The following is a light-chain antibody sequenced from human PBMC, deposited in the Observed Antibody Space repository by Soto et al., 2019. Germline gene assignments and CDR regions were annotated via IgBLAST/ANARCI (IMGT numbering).Light chain of an antibody. CDR3: AAWDGSLNGLYV. V-gene: IGLV1-44*01. CDR2: SNY. Sequence: QSVLTQAPSASGTPGQRVTISCSGSSSNVGSLSVDWYQHLPGTAPKLLIHSNYQRPSGVPDRFSGSKSCTSASLAINGLQSEDEADYYCAAWDGSLNGLYVFGTGTKVTVL. J-gene: IGLJ1*01. CDR1: SSNVGSLS.